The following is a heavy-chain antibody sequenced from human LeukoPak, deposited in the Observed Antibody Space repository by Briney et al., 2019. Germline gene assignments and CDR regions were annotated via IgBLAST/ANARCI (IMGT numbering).Heavy chain of an antibody. Sequence: ASVKVSCKVSGYTLSEFSMHWVRQAPGKGLEWMGGFDPEDGETIYAQKFQGRVSMTEDTSTDTAYMELSSLRSEDTAGYYCVASSPQNWKAHDYWGQGTLVTVSS. CDR3: VASSPQNWKAHDY. CDR1: GYTLSEFS. D-gene: IGHD1-1*01. J-gene: IGHJ4*02. V-gene: IGHV1-24*01. CDR2: FDPEDGET.